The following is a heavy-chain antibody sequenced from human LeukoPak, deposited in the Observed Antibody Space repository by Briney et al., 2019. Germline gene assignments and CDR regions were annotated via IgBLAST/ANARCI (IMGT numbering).Heavy chain of an antibody. CDR1: GYTFTSYD. CDR2: MNPNSGNT. CDR3: ARITTMVRGVLSY. V-gene: IGHV1-8*01. Sequence: ASVKDSCKASGYTFTSYDINWVRQATGQGLEWMGWMNPNSGNTGYAQKFQGRVTMTRNTSISTAYMELSSLRSEDTAVYYCARITTMVRGVLSYWGQGTLVTVSS. J-gene: IGHJ4*02. D-gene: IGHD3-10*01.